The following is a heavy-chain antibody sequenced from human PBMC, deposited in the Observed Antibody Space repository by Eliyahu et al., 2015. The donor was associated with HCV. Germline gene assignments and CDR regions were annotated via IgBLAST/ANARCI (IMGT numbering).Heavy chain of an antibody. J-gene: IGHJ5*02. Sequence: QVQLLQSGAEVKKPGASVKXSCKASGXTFXXXPMHWVRQAPGQRLEWMGXINPGNGNTKYLQKFQDRVTITSDTSASTAYMELSSLRFEDTAVYYCAISSDMTSVTGSWGQGTLVTVSS. CDR1: GXTFXXXP. V-gene: IGHV1-3*01. D-gene: IGHD4-17*01. CDR3: AISSDMTSVTGS. CDR2: INPGNGNT.